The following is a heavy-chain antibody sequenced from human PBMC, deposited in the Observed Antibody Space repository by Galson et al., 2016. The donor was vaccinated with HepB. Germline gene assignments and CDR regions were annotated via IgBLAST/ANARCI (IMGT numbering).Heavy chain of an antibody. CDR3: AKELTTVTTNFGMDV. V-gene: IGHV3-9*01. J-gene: IGHJ6*04. CDR1: GFNFDEYA. Sequence: SLRLSCAGTGFNFDEYAMFWVRQVPGKGLEWVSGIGWNSENIVYADSVRGRFTVSRDNARASLYLQMQSLRIEDTAVYYCAKELTTVTTNFGMDVWGKGTSVSVTS. CDR2: IGWNSENI. D-gene: IGHD4-17*01.